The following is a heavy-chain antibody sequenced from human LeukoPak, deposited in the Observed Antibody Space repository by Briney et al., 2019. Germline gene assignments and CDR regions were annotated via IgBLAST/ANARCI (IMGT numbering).Heavy chain of an antibody. CDR3: ARHRTNNYGSGTPFDN. V-gene: IGHV4-34*01. J-gene: IGHJ4*02. CDR2: INHSGST. Sequence: SSETLSLTCAVYGGSFSGYYWSWIRQPPGKGLEWIGEINHSGSTNYNPSLKSRVSTSVDTSKNTFSLKLTSVSAAGTAVYYCARHRTNNYGSGTPFDNWGQGTLVTVSS. CDR1: GGSFSGYY. D-gene: IGHD3-10*01.